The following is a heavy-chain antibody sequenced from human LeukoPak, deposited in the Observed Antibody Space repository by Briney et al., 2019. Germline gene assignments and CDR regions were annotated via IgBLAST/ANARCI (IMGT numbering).Heavy chain of an antibody. CDR3: AREMNIDFDWSHAFDI. CDR1: GFTFSSYG. D-gene: IGHD3-9*01. J-gene: IGHJ3*02. Sequence: PGGSLRLSCAASGFTFSSYGMHWVRQAPGKGLEWVAVIWYDGSNKYYADSVKGRFTISRDNSKNTLYLQMNSLRAEDTAVYYCAREMNIDFDWSHAFDIWGQGTMVTVSS. CDR2: IWYDGSNK. V-gene: IGHV3-33*01.